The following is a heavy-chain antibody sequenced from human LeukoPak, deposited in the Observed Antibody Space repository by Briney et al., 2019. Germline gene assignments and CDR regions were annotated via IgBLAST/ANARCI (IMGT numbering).Heavy chain of an antibody. CDR2: INHSGST. V-gene: IGHV4-34*01. Sequence: KPSETLSLTCAVYGGSFSGYYWSWIRQPPGKGLEWIGEINHSGSTNYNPSLKSRVTISVDTSKNQFSLKLSSVTAADTAAYYCARNELHDGRGPNDYWGQGTLVTVSS. CDR1: GGSFSGYY. CDR3: ARNELHDGRGPNDY. D-gene: IGHD1-1*01. J-gene: IGHJ4*02.